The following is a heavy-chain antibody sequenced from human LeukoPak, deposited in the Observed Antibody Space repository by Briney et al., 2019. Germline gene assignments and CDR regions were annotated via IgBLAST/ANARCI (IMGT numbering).Heavy chain of an antibody. CDR2: ISSSSSYI. J-gene: IGHJ5*02. V-gene: IGHV3-21*01. CDR1: GFTFSSYS. Sequence: GGSLRLSCAASGFTFSSYSMNWVRQAPGKGLEWVSSISSSSSYIFYADSVKGRFTISRDNATNSLYMQMNSLRSEDAAMYYCARDHSSLWFGQVNWLDTWGQGTLVTASS. CDR3: ARDHSSLWFGQVNWLDT. D-gene: IGHD3-10*01.